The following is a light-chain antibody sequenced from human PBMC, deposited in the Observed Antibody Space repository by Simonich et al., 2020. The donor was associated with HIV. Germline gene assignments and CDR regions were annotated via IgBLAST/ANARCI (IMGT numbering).Light chain of an antibody. CDR1: QSVLYSSNNKNY. Sequence: DIVMTQSPDSLAVSLGERATINCKTSQSVLYSSNNKNYIAWYQQKPGQPPKLLLYWASTRESGVPDRFSGSGSGTDFTLPISSLQAEDVAVYYCQQYYSAPTFGQGTKLEIK. J-gene: IGKJ2*01. V-gene: IGKV4-1*01. CDR2: WAS. CDR3: QQYYSAPT.